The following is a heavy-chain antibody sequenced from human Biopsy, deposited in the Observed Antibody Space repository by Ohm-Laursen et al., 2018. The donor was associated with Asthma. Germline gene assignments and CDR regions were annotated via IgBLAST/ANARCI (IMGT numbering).Heavy chain of an antibody. J-gene: IGHJ2*01. V-gene: IGHV4-39*02. CDR1: GDAMSTSGSY. CDR3: ARAVSSSSYWYFDL. D-gene: IGHD6-6*01. CDR2: IYYSGRT. Sequence: GTLSLTCIVSGDAMSTSGSYWGWIRQSPGKGLEWIGSIYYSGRTYYNPSLESRVTISAETSKNLFSLKVTSVTAADTAVYYCARAVSSSSYWYFDLWGRGDLVTVSS.